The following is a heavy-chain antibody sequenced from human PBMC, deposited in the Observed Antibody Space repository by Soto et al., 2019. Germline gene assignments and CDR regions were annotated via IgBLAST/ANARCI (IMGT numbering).Heavy chain of an antibody. CDR3: AKSRGGHYYYGMDV. CDR1: GGTFSSYA. J-gene: IGHJ6*02. D-gene: IGHD6-25*01. V-gene: IGHV1-69*01. Sequence: KVSCKASGGTFSSYAFGWVRQAPGQGLEWMGGIIPLFGAANYAQKFQGRVTMTADESTTTVYMELTSLRSEDTAAYYCAKSRGGHYYYGMDVWGQGTTVTVSS. CDR2: IIPLFGAA.